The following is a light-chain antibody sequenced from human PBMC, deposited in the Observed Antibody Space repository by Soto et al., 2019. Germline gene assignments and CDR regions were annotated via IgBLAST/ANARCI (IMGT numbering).Light chain of an antibody. Sequence: DVVMTQSPLSLSVTLGQPASISCWSSQSIVYSDGHAYLNWFHQRPGQSPRRLIYQVSKRDSGVPDRFSGSGSGTDFTLKISGVEAEDVGVYYCMQGTHWPPTFGRGTKVEIK. V-gene: IGKV2-30*01. CDR1: QSIVYSDGHAY. J-gene: IGKJ1*01. CDR2: QVS. CDR3: MQGTHWPPT.